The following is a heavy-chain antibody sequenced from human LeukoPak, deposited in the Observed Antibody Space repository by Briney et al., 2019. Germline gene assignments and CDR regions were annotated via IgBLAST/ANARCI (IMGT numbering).Heavy chain of an antibody. V-gene: IGHV1-2*02. Sequence: ASVKVSCKASGYTFTGYYMHWVRQAPGQGLEWMGWINPNSGGTNYAQKFQGRVTMTRDTSISTAYLEPSRLRSDDTAVYYCAREDVVPAAKYYYYYMDVWGKGTTVTVSS. CDR1: GYTFTGYY. J-gene: IGHJ6*03. CDR2: INPNSGGT. CDR3: AREDVVPAAKYYYYYMDV. D-gene: IGHD2-2*01.